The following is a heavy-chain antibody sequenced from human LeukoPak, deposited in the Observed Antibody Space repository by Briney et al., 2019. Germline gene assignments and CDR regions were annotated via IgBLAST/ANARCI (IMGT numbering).Heavy chain of an antibody. Sequence: SETLSLTCAVSGGSISSGGYSWSWIRQPPGKGLEWIGYIYHSGSTYYNPSLKSRVTISVDRSKNQFSLKLSSVTAADTAVYYCARTKFTTVTTPYFDYWGQGTLVTVSS. V-gene: IGHV4-30-2*01. D-gene: IGHD4-17*01. J-gene: IGHJ4*02. CDR2: IYHSGST. CDR1: GGSISSGGYS. CDR3: ARTKFTTVTTPYFDY.